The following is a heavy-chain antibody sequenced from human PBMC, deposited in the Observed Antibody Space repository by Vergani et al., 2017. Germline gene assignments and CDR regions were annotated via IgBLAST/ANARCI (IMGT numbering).Heavy chain of an antibody. CDR3: ARVATINTIIVVFDY. CDR2: IYYSGNT. Sequence: QVQLQESGPGLVKPSQTLSLTCTVSGGSISSGDYYWSWIRQPPGKGLEWIGYIYYSGNTYYNPSLKSRVTISVDTSKNQFSLKLSSVTAADTAVYYCARVATINTIIVVFDYWGQGTLVTVSS. D-gene: IGHD3-22*01. CDR1: GGSISSGDYY. V-gene: IGHV4-30-4*08. J-gene: IGHJ4*02.